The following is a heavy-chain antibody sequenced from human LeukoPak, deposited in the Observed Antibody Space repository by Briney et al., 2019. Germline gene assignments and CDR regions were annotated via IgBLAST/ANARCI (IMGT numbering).Heavy chain of an antibody. J-gene: IGHJ4*02. CDR2: IDPSSATI. CDR3: ARAAYNTSPDY. D-gene: IGHD1-1*01. V-gene: IGHV3-48*04. CDR1: GFIFTTYA. Sequence: PGGSLRLSCTASGFIFTTYAMTWVRQAPGKGLEWISYIDPSSATIYYADSVRGRFIISRDNAKNSLYLQLYGLRVEDTAVYYCARAAYNTSPDYWGQGTLVTVSS.